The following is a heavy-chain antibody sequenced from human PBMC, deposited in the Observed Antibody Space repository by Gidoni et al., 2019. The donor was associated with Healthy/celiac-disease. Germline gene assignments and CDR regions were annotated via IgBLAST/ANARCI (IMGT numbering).Heavy chain of an antibody. CDR2: INAGNGNT. CDR3: ARAIGEAAPLDY. Sequence: QVQLVQSGAEVKKPGVSVKVSCKASGYPFTSYAMHWVRQAPGQRLEWMGWINAGNGNTKYSQKFQGRVTITRDTSASTAYMELSSLRSEDTAVYYCARAIGEAAPLDYWGQGTLVTVSS. V-gene: IGHV1-3*01. CDR1: GYPFTSYA. J-gene: IGHJ4*02. D-gene: IGHD3-10*01.